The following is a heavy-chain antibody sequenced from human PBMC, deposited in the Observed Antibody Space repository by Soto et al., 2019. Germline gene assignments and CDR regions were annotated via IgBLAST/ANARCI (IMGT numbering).Heavy chain of an antibody. CDR1: GFTFSSYC. CDR3: ARDPSYGDYGYWYFDL. V-gene: IGHV3-7*01. D-gene: IGHD4-17*01. CDR2: IIQDGSEK. J-gene: IGHJ2*01. Sequence: GGSLRLSCAASGFTFSSYCMSWVRQAPGKGLEWVANIIQDGSEKYYVDSVKGRFTISRDNGKNSLYLQMNSLRAEDTAVYYCARDPSYGDYGYWYFDLWGRGTLVTAPQ.